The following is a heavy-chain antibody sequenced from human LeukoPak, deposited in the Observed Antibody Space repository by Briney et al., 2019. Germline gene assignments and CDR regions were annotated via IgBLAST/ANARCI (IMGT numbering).Heavy chain of an antibody. V-gene: IGHV4-4*09. Sequence: PSEPLSPTCTVSGGSIGGVYWTWFRQPPRKGLEWVGYIHTSGSTSFNPSLKGRLSFSIDPSKNQFSLRLSSVTATDPAVYYCKGRRGGWSEGEFDFWGKGIPVTVST. CDR1: GGSIGGVY. CDR3: KGRRGGWSEGEFDF. J-gene: IGHJ4*02. D-gene: IGHD3-3*01. CDR2: IHTSGST.